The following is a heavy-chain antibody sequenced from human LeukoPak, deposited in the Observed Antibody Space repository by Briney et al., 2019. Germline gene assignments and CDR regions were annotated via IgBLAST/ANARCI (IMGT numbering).Heavy chain of an antibody. J-gene: IGHJ4*02. V-gene: IGHV1-2*06. CDR2: INPNRGGT. Sequence: ASVKVSCKASGYTFTGYYMHWVRQAPGQGLEWMGRINPNRGGTNYAQKFQGRVTMTRDTSISTAYMELSRLRSDDTAVYYCAVNDYGDYVPSNWGQGTLVTVSS. D-gene: IGHD4-17*01. CDR1: GYTFTGYY. CDR3: AVNDYGDYVPSN.